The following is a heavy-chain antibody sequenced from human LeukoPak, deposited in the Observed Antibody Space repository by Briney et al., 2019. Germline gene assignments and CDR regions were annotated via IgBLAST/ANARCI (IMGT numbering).Heavy chain of an antibody. J-gene: IGHJ6*02. CDR3: VRTYYYGSGSYAPDYYYYYGMDV. CDR1: GFTFSSYE. Sequence: GGSLRLSCAASGFTFSSYEMNWVRQAPGKGLEWVSYISSSGSTIYYADSVKGRFTISRDNAKNSLYLQMNSLRAEDTAVYYCVRTYYYGSGSYAPDYYYYYGMDVWGQGTTVTVSS. D-gene: IGHD3-10*01. V-gene: IGHV3-48*03. CDR2: ISSSGSTI.